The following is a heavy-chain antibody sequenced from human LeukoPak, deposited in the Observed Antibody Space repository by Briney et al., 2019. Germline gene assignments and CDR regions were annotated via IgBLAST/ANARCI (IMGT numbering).Heavy chain of an antibody. Sequence: GGSLRISCEASGFIFSKYYMAWIRQAPGKGLEWLAYMSTSGSTISHVASVKGRFTISRDNAKNSLYLQMDNLRPEDTAMYYCARDSSDTSSENWFDLWGQGTLVTVSS. CDR3: ARDSSDTSSENWFDL. CDR1: GFIFSKYY. D-gene: IGHD2-2*01. J-gene: IGHJ5*02. CDR2: MSTSGSTI. V-gene: IGHV3-11*04.